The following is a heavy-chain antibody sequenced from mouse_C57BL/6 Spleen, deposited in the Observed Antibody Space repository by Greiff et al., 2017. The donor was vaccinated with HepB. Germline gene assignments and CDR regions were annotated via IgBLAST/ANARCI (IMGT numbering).Heavy chain of an antibody. Sequence: VQLQQPGAELVRPGSSVKLSCKASGYTFTSYWMHWVKQRPIQGLEWIGNIDPSDSETHYNQKFKDKATLTVDKSSSTAYMQLSSLTSEDSAVYYCARIYYYGSSGYFDVWGTGTTGTVSS. D-gene: IGHD1-1*01. CDR1: GYTFTSYW. CDR2: IDPSDSET. V-gene: IGHV1-52*01. CDR3: ARIYYYGSSGYFDV. J-gene: IGHJ1*03.